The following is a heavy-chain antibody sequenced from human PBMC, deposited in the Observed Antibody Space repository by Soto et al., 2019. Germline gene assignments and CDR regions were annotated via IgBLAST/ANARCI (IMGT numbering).Heavy chain of an antibody. Sequence: SVKVSCKASGGTFSSYTISWVRQAPGQGLEWMGRIIPILGIANYAQKFQGRVTITADKSTSTAYMELSSLRSEDTAVYYCARGREQQPTPPRHWGQGTLVTVSS. V-gene: IGHV1-69*02. CDR1: GGTFSSYT. CDR2: IIPILGIA. CDR3: ARGREQQPTPPRH. J-gene: IGHJ1*01. D-gene: IGHD6-13*01.